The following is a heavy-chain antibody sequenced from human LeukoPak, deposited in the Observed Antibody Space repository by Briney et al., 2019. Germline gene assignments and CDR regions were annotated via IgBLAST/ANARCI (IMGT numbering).Heavy chain of an antibody. V-gene: IGHV3-23*01. J-gene: IGHJ4*02. CDR2: ISGSGGST. CDR3: AITAQWELLIY. CDR1: GFTFSSYA. D-gene: IGHD1-26*01. Sequence: PGGSLRLSCAASGFTFSSYAMSWVRQAPGEGLGWVSAISGSGGSTYYADSVKGRFTISRDNSKNTLYLQMNSLRAEDTAVYYCAITAQWELLIYWGQGTLVTVSS.